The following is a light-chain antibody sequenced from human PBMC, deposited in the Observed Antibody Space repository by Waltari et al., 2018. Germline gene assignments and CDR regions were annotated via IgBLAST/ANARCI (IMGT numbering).Light chain of an antibody. J-gene: IGLJ2*01. CDR1: SSDVGGYNY. CDR3: SSYTSSSTLYVV. Sequence: QSALTQPASVSGSPGPSITISCTGTSSDVGGYNYVSWYQQHPGKAPKLMIYEVSNGPSGVSNRFSGAKSGNTASLTISGLQAEDEADYYCSSYTSSSTLYVVFGGGTKLTVL. V-gene: IGLV2-14*01. CDR2: EVS.